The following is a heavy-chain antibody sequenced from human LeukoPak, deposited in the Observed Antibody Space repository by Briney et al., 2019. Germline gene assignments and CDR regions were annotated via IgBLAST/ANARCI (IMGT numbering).Heavy chain of an antibody. CDR2: INHSGST. J-gene: IGHJ4*02. V-gene: IGHV4-34*01. CDR3: ARLRPKYYHDSSGYCFDY. D-gene: IGHD3-22*01. CDR1: GGSFSGYY. Sequence: SETLSLTCAVYGGSFSGYYWSWIRQPPGKGLEWIGEINHSGSTNYNPSLKSRVTISVDTSKNQFSLKLSSVTAADTAVYYCARLRPKYYHDSSGYCFDYWGQGTLVTVSS.